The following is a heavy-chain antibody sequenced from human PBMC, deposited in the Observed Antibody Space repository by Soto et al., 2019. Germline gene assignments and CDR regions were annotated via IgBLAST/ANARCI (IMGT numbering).Heavy chain of an antibody. CDR2: INSDGSST. D-gene: IGHD6-19*01. V-gene: IGHV3-74*01. CDR1: GFTFTSYW. J-gene: IGHJ4*02. Sequence: GGSLRLSCAASGFTFTSYWMHWVRQAPGKGLVWVSRINSDGSSTTYADSVKGRLTISRDNAKNTLYLQMNSLRAEDTAVYYCARDGSGWDYHFDYWGQGTLVTVSS. CDR3: ARDGSGWDYHFDY.